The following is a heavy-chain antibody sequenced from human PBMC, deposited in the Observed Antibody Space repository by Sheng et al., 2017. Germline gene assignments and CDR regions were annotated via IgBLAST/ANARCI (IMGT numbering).Heavy chain of an antibody. CDR1: GFTFSDHY. CDR2: TRNKANSYTT. CDR3: ASRRTIFGVVNDY. D-gene: IGHD3-3*01. J-gene: IGHJ4*02. V-gene: IGHV3-72*01. Sequence: EVQLVESGGGLVQPGGSLRLSCAASGFTFSDHYMDWVRQAPGKGLEWVGRTRNKANSYTTEYAASVKGRFTISRDDSKNSLYLQMNSLKTEDTAVYYCASRRTIFGVVNDYWGQGTLVTVSS.